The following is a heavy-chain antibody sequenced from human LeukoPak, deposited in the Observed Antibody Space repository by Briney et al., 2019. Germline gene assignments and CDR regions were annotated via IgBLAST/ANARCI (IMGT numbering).Heavy chain of an antibody. J-gene: IGHJ4*02. CDR3: ASVRGLGVITPYLDY. CDR1: GGSINSDH. CDR2: ISYTGST. Sequence: SETLSLTCTVSGGSINSDHWSWIRQPPGKGLEWIGCISYTGSTHYNPSLKSRVTILVDTSKNHFSLKLSSMTAADTAVYYCASVRGLGVITPYLDYWGQGTLVTVSS. D-gene: IGHD3-16*02. V-gene: IGHV4-59*08.